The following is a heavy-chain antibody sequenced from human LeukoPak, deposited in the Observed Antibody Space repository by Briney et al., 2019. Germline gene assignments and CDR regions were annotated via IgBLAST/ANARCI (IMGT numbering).Heavy chain of an antibody. V-gene: IGHV3-30*03. Sequence: PGGSLRLSCAASGFTFSSYGMHWVRQAPGKGLEWVAVISYDGSNKYYADSVKGRFTISRDNSKNTLYLQMNSLRAEDTAVYYCAREFEAHYGMDVWGQGTTVTVSS. D-gene: IGHD3-10*01. CDR1: GFTFSSYG. CDR2: ISYDGSNK. CDR3: AREFEAHYGMDV. J-gene: IGHJ6*02.